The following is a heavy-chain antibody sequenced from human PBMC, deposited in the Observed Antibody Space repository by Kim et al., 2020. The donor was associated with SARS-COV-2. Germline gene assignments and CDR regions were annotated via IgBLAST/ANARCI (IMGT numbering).Heavy chain of an antibody. Sequence: GGSLRLSCAASGFTFSSYWMHWVRQAPGKGLVWVSRINSDGSYATYADSVKGRFTLSRDNAKNTVYLQMNSLRADDTAVYYCVRDSTQPAWGQGTLVTVSS. CDR3: VRDSTQPA. CDR2: INSDGSYA. J-gene: IGHJ5*02. V-gene: IGHV3-74*01. CDR1: GFTFSSYW.